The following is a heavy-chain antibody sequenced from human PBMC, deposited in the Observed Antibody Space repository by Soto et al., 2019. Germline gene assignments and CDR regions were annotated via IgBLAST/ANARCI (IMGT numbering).Heavy chain of an antibody. V-gene: IGHV3-33*01. CDR1: GFTFSSYG. J-gene: IGHJ5*02. CDR3: AREAYSSSSGSNWFDP. CDR2: IWYDGSNK. Sequence: QVQLVESGGGVVQPGRSLRLSCAASGFTFSSYGMHWVRQAPGKGLEWVAVIWYDGSNKYYADSVKGRFTISRDNSKNTLDLQMNSLRAEDTAVYYCAREAYSSSSGSNWFDPWGQGTLVTVSS. D-gene: IGHD6-6*01.